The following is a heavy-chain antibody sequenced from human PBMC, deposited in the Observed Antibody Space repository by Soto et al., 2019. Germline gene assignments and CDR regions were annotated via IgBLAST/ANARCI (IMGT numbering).Heavy chain of an antibody. J-gene: IGHJ6*03. CDR2: INAGNGNT. V-gene: IGHV1-3*01. CDR3: ARDIAYYYYYMDV. Sequence: QVQLVQSGAEVKKPGASVKVSCKASGYTFTSYAMHWVRQSPGQRLEWMGWINAGNGNTKYSQKFQGRVTITRDTSVSTAYMELSSLRSEDTAVYYCARDIAYYYYYMDVWGKGTTVTVSS. D-gene: IGHD2-21*01. CDR1: GYTFTSYA.